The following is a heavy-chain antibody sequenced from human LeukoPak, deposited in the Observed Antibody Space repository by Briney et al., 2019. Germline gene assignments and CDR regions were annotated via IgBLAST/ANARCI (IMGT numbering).Heavy chain of an antibody. Sequence: PGGSLRLSCAASGFTFNNYQMNWVRQAPGKGLECISYISSSGRTIYYADSLKGRFTVSRDNAKNSLYLQMNSLRAEDTAVYYCAKGLTRRYLDYWGQGTLVTVSS. D-gene: IGHD3-9*01. V-gene: IGHV3-48*03. CDR1: GFTFNNYQ. CDR3: AKGLTRRYLDY. CDR2: ISSSGRTI. J-gene: IGHJ4*02.